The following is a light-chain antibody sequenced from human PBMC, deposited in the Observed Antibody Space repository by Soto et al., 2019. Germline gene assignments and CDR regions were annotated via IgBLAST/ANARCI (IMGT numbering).Light chain of an antibody. CDR3: SSYTSSSTLVV. J-gene: IGLJ1*01. CDR2: DVS. V-gene: IGLV2-14*01. Sequence: QSALTQPASVSGSPGQSITISCTGTSSDVGGYNYVSWYQQHPGKAPKLMIYDVSNRPSGVSNRFSGSKSGNTASLTISGLQGEDEADYYCSSYTSSSTLVVFGTGTQLTVL. CDR1: SSDVGGYNY.